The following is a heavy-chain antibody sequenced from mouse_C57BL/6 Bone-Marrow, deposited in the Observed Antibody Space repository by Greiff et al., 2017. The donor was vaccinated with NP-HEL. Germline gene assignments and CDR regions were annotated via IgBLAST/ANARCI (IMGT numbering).Heavy chain of an antibody. J-gene: IGHJ4*01. CDR2: ISDGGSYT. Sequence: EVQRVESGGGLVKPGGSLKLSCAASGFTFSSYAMSWVRQTPEKRLAWVATISDGGSYTYYPDNVEGRFTISRDNAKNNLYLQMSHLKSEDTAMYYCARDSVVAYYSMDYWGQGTSVTVSS. D-gene: IGHD1-1*01. CDR1: GFTFSSYA. CDR3: ARDSVVAYYSMDY. V-gene: IGHV5-4*01.